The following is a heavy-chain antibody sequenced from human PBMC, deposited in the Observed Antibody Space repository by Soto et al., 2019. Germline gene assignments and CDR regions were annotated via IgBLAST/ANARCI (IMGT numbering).Heavy chain of an antibody. V-gene: IGHV3-21*06. Sequence: LRLSCSASGFTVTGYSMSWFRQAPGKGLEWVSSISSTTNYIYYGDSMKGRFTISRDNAKNSLYLEMNSLRAEDTAVYYCARESEDLTSNFDYWGQGTLVTVSS. CDR2: ISSTTNYI. CDR1: GFTVTGYS. J-gene: IGHJ4*02. CDR3: ARESEDLTSNFDY.